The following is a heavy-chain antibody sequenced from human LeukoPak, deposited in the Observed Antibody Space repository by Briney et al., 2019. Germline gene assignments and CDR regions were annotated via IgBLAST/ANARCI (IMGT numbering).Heavy chain of an antibody. J-gene: IGHJ4*02. CDR3: ARFIAAPYYFDY. D-gene: IGHD6-13*01. V-gene: IGHV3-21*01. CDR2: ISSSRSYI. Sequence: GGSLRLSCAASGFTFSSYSMNWVRQAPGKGLEWVPFISSSRSYIYYADSVKGRFTISRDNAKNSLYLQMNSLRAEDTAVYYCARFIAAPYYFDYWGRGTLVTVSS. CDR1: GFTFSSYS.